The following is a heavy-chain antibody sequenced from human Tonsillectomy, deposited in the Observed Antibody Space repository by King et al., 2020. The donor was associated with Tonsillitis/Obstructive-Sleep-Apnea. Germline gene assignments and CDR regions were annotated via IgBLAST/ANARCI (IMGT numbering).Heavy chain of an antibody. CDR3: ARSITIFGIIIHRLDAFDI. D-gene: IGHD3-3*01. J-gene: IGHJ3*02. V-gene: IGHV3-48*02. CDR2: ISSTGNTI. CDR1: GFTFSSYS. Sequence: VQLVESGGGLVQPGGSLRLSCAASGFTFSSYSMNWVRQAPGKGLEWVSYISSTGNTIYYADSMKGRFTISRDNAKNSLYLQMNSLRDEETAVYYCARSITIFGIIIHRLDAFDIWGQGTMVTVSS.